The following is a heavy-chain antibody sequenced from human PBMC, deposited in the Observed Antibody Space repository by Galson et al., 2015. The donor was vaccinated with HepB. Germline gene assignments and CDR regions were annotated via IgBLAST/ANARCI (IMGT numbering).Heavy chain of an antibody. Sequence: SLRLSCAASGFSFSTYSMNWVRQAPGTGLEWVSYIRSAGDTIFYADFEMGRFTISRDNANTSLYLQMNSLRAEDTAVYYCARLTSSSSDPSDYWGQGTLVTVSS. V-gene: IGHV3-48*04. CDR3: ARLTSSSSDPSDY. CDR2: IRSAGDTI. J-gene: IGHJ4*02. D-gene: IGHD6-6*01. CDR1: GFSFSTYS.